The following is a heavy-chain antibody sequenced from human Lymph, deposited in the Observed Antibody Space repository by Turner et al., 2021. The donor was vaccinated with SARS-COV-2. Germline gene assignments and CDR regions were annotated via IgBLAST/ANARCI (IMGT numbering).Heavy chain of an antibody. CDR1: GGTFSSSA. CDR2: IIPIFGTA. Sequence: QVQLVQSGAELQKPGSSVKVSCKASGGTFSSSAISWVRQAPGQGLEWMGGIIPIFGTANYAQRFQGRVTITADESTSTAYMELRSLRSEDTAVYYCARGAAYCSGGSCYRKGFDYWGQGTPVTVS. CDR3: ARGAAYCSGGSCYRKGFDY. V-gene: IGHV1-69*01. J-gene: IGHJ4*02. D-gene: IGHD2-15*01.